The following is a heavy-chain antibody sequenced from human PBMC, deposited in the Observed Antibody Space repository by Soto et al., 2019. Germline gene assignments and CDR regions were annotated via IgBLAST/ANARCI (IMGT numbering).Heavy chain of an antibody. J-gene: IGHJ4*02. CDR2: IIPIFGTA. D-gene: IGHD5-18*01. Sequence: QVQLVQSGAEVKKPGSSVKVSCKASGGTFSSYAISWVRQAPGQGREWMGGIIPIFGTANYAQKFQGRVTINADESTSTAYMEPSSLRSGDTAVYYCSGTWIQLSRGDHWGQGTLVTGSS. V-gene: IGHV1-69*12. CDR1: GGTFSSYA. CDR3: SGTWIQLSRGDH.